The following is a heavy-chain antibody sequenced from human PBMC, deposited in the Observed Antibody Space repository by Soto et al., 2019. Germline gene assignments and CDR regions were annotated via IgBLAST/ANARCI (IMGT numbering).Heavy chain of an antibody. J-gene: IGHJ6*02. D-gene: IGHD2-21*02. CDR2: INHSGTT. CDR1: CGSFIGFY. V-gene: IGHV4-34*01. CDR3: ARADRTLVTSYGLDV. Sequence: PSETLSLTCAISCGSFIGFYWTWIRQPPGEGLEWIGEINHSGTTNFNPSLRSRLTISLDSSKKHFSLKLTSMTAADAAVYYCARADRTLVTSYGLDVWGQGTTVTVSS.